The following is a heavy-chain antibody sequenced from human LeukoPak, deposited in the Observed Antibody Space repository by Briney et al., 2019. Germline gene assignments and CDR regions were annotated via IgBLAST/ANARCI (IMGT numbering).Heavy chain of an antibody. J-gene: IGHJ4*02. Sequence: GGSLRLSCAASGFTFSTYVIHWVRQAPGKGLEWVAFIRYDGSNKYYADSVKGRFTISRDNSKNTLYLQMNSLRAEDTAVYYCAKSLTTYGSSSPLDYWGQGTLVTVSS. CDR2: IRYDGSNK. CDR3: AKSLTTYGSSSPLDY. D-gene: IGHD6-6*01. CDR1: GFTFSTYV. V-gene: IGHV3-30*02.